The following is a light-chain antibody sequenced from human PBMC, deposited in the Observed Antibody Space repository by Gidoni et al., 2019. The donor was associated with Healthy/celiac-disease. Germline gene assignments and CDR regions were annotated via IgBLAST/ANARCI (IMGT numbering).Light chain of an antibody. CDR3: AAWDDSLSGHVV. J-gene: IGLJ2*01. V-gene: IGLV1-47*01. CDR1: SSNIGSNY. Sequence: QSVLTQPPSASGTPGPRVTISCSGSSSNIGSNYVYWYQQLPGTAPKLLNYRNNQRPSGVPDRFSGSKSGASASLAISGLRSEDEADYYCAAWDDSLSGHVVFGGGTKLTVL. CDR2: RNN.